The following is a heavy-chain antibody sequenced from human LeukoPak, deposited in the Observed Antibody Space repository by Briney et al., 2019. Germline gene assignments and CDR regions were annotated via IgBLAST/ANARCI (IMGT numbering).Heavy chain of an antibody. CDR3: ARVERAYYYGSGSYDV. CDR2: ISYDGSNK. CDR1: GFTFSSYA. D-gene: IGHD3-10*01. J-gene: IGHJ4*02. Sequence: PGGSLRLSCAASGFTFSSYAMHWVRQAPGKGPEWVAVISYDGSNKYYADSVKGRFTISRDNSKNTLYLQMNSLRAEDTAVYYCARVERAYYYGSGSYDVWGQGTLVTVSS. V-gene: IGHV3-30*04.